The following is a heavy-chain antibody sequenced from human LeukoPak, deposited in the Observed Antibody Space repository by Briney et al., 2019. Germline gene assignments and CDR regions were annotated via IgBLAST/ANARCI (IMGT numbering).Heavy chain of an antibody. J-gene: IGHJ4*02. CDR3: SWDLHPRYYLPDY. D-gene: IGHD1-26*01. Sequence: PGGSLRLSCAASAFSFSSNRMSWVRQAPGKGLEWVASIKEDGSETYYVDSVKGRFTISRDNAKNSLYLQMNSLRAEDTAVYYCSWDLHPRYYLPDYWRQGTLVTVSS. CDR1: AFSFSSNR. V-gene: IGHV3-7*04. CDR2: IKEDGSET.